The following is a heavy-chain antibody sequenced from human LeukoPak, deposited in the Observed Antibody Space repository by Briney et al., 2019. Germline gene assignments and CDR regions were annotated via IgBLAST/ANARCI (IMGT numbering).Heavy chain of an antibody. D-gene: IGHD5-24*01. CDR2: LYFDGKA. CDR3: AREGRGYNPFDY. J-gene: IGHJ4*02. Sequence: SETLSLTCTVSGGSIDRSFYYWGWIRQPPGKGLEWVGSLYFDGKAYYNPSLNSRVTITLDTSKNLFSLKLNSVTAADTAVYYCAREGRGYNPFDYWGQGTLVTVSS. CDR1: GGSIDRSFYY. V-gene: IGHV4-39*07.